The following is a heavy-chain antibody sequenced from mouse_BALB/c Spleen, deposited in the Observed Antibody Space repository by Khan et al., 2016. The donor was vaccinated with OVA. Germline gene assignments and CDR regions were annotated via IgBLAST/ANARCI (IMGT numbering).Heavy chain of an antibody. D-gene: IGHD1-1*01. CDR1: GISITTRNYR. CDR2: IYYSGTI. CDR3: ARDEYYGYGYFDV. J-gene: IGHJ1*01. V-gene: IGHV3-5*02. Sequence: EVQLQESGPGLVKPSQTVSLTCTVTGISITTRNYRWSWIRQFPGNKLEWIGYIYYSGTITYNPSLTSRATITRDTSKNQFFLEMNSLTAEDTATYYCARDEYYGYGYFDVWGAGTTVTVSS.